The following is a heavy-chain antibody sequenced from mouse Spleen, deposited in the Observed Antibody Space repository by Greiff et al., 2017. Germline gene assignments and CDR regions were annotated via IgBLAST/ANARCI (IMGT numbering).Heavy chain of an antibody. Sequence: EVKLMESGGGLVKLGGSLKLSCAASGFTFSSYAMSWVRQTPEKRLEWVATISSGGGNTYYPDSVKGRFTISRDNAKNTLYLQMSSLKSEDTAMYYCARDGTYYAMDYWGQGTSVTVSS. CDR3: ARDGTYYAMDY. D-gene: IGHD3-3*01. J-gene: IGHJ4*01. CDR1: GFTFSSYA. V-gene: IGHV5-9*04. CDR2: ISSGGGNT.